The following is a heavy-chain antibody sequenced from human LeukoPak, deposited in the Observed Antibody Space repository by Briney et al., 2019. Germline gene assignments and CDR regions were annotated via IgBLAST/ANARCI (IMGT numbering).Heavy chain of an antibody. CDR2: IGLIGDIT. V-gene: IGHV3-23*01. CDR3: AKDDDWGRYKH. J-gene: IGHJ1*01. Sequence: PGGSLRLSCAGSGFSFSSHGWNWVRQAPGKGLEWFSGIGLIGDITNSTDSGRGRFTISRDNFKNTLSLQVNSLRAEDTAMYYCAKDDDWGRYKHWGQGTLVTVSS. CDR1: GFSFSSHG. D-gene: IGHD3-16*01.